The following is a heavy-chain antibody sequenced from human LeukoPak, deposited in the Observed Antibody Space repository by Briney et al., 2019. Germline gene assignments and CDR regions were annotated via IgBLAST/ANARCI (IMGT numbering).Heavy chain of an antibody. V-gene: IGHV3-21*01. CDR2: ISKGSGYI. CDR3: ARGGDTAQWDY. CDR1: GFSFSDYS. Sequence: GGSLRLSCAASGFSFSDYSLNWVRQAPGKGLEWVSSISKGSGYIYYTDSVKGRFTISRDNAKNSLFLQMNSLRAEDTAVYYCARGGDTAQWDYWGQGTLVTVSS. J-gene: IGHJ4*02. D-gene: IGHD5-18*01.